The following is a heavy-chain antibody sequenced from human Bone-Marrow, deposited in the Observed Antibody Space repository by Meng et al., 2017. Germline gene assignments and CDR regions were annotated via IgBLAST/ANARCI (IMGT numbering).Heavy chain of an antibody. D-gene: IGHD6-13*01. CDR2: ISTNTGNP. CDR1: GYTFTSYA. CDR3: ARETSSSWYTGWFDP. V-gene: IGHV7-4-1*02. J-gene: IGHJ5*02. Sequence: ASVKVSCKASGYTFTSYAMNWVRQAPGQGLEWMGWISTNTGNPTYAQGFTGRFVFSLDTSVSTAYLQISSLKAEDTAVYYCARETSSSWYTGWFDPWGQGTLVTVSS.